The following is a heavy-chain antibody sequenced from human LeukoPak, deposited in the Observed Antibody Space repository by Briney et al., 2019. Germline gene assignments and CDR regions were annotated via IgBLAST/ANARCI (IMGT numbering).Heavy chain of an antibody. Sequence: GASVKVSCKASGGTFSSYAISWVRQALGQGLEWMGGIIPIFGTANYAQKFQGRVTITADESTSTAYMELSSLRSEDTAVYYCARVWIAAPVESSHDYWGQGTLVTVSS. CDR3: ARVWIAAPVESSHDY. CDR2: IIPIFGTA. D-gene: IGHD6-13*01. V-gene: IGHV1-69*01. CDR1: GGTFSSYA. J-gene: IGHJ4*02.